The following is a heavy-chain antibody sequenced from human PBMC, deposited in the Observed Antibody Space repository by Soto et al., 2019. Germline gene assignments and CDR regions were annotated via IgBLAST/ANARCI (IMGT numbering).Heavy chain of an antibody. V-gene: IGHV1-18*01. Sequence: GASVKVSCKASGYTFASYGISWVRQAPGQGLEWMGWISAYNGNTNYAQKLQGRVTMTTDTSTSTAYMELRSLRSDDTAVYYCARDLMDDSNVFYYYYGMDVWGQGTTVTVSS. J-gene: IGHJ6*02. CDR2: ISAYNGNT. CDR1: GYTFASYG. D-gene: IGHD3-22*01. CDR3: ARDLMDDSNVFYYYYGMDV.